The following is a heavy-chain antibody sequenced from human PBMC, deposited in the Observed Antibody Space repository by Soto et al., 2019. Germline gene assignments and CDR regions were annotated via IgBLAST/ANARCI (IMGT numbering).Heavy chain of an antibody. Sequence: SETLSLTCTVSGGSISSGDYYWSWIRQPPGKGLEWIGSFHYSGSTYYNPSLESRVTISVDTSKNQFSLKVSSVTAADTAVFYCARLAGYCSGTSCYGYYGMDVWGQGTTVTVSS. CDR1: GGSISSGDYY. V-gene: IGHV4-30-4*01. CDR2: FHYSGST. D-gene: IGHD2-2*01. CDR3: ARLAGYCSGTSCYGYYGMDV. J-gene: IGHJ6*02.